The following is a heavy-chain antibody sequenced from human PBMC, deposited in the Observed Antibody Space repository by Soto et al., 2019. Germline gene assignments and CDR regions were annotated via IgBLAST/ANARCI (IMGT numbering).Heavy chain of an antibody. CDR3: ARVQYCTNGVCYQGTNNWFDP. J-gene: IGHJ5*02. Sequence: PSETLSLTCTVSGGSISSGCYYWSWIRQHPGKGLEWIGYIYYSGSTYYNPSLKSRVTISVDTSKNQFSLKLSSVTAADTAVYYCARVQYCTNGVCYQGTNNWFDPWGQGTLVTVSS. V-gene: IGHV4-31*03. CDR2: IYYSGST. D-gene: IGHD2-8*01. CDR1: GGSISSGCYY.